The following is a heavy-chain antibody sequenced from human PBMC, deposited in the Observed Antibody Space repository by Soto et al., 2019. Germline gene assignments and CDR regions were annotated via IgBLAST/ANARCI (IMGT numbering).Heavy chain of an antibody. CDR3: ARGSAYSSGWPLFDY. V-gene: IGHV1-2*02. CDR1: GYTFTGYY. Sequence: GASVKVSCKASGYTFTGYYMHWVRQAPGQGLEWMGWINPNSGGTDYAQKFQGRVTMTRDTSITTTYMELSRLRSDDTAVYYCARGSAYSSGWPLFDYWGQGTLVTVSS. CDR2: INPNSGGT. J-gene: IGHJ4*02. D-gene: IGHD6-19*01.